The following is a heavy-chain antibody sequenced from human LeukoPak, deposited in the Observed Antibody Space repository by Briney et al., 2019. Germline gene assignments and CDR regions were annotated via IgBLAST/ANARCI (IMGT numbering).Heavy chain of an antibody. J-gene: IGHJ6*02. Sequence: PGGSLRLSCVVSGLTFSNYWMNWVRQAPGKGLEWVSYISTGGDNTFYADSLKGRFTVSRDNAKNSLFLQMDSLRAEDTAVYYCARSFCTSVSCPKGHYYYVMDVWGQGTTVTVSS. D-gene: IGHD2-8*02. CDR2: ISTGGDNT. CDR3: ARSFCTSVSCPKGHYYYVMDV. V-gene: IGHV3-21*01. CDR1: GLTFSNYW.